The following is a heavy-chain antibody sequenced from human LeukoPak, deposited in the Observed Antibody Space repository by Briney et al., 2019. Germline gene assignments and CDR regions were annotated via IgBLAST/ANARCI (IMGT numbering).Heavy chain of an antibody. CDR3: AHRRGLYDYGGDGLGA. D-gene: IGHD4/OR15-4a*01. V-gene: IGHV2-5*01. CDR2: IDYNDDA. CDR1: GFSLSPRGVG. J-gene: IGHJ5*01. Sequence: SGPTLVKPTQTLTLTCSTSGFSLSPRGVGMGWIRQPPRKTLEWPESIDYNDDARYSSSPRSRLTNTTDTSKSLLILTMTSMDPVDTATYYCAHRRGLYDYGGDGLGAWGHGTLVTVSS.